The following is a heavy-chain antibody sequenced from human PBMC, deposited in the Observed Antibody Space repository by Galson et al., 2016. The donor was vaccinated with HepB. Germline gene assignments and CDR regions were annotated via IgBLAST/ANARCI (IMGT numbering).Heavy chain of an antibody. CDR2: ITRSSDTI. CDR1: GFSFSTYS. Sequence: SLRLSCAASGFSFSTYSMNWVRQASGKGLEWVAYITRSSDTIHYADSVKGRFTISRDNAENALYLHMDSLRDEDTALYYCTRDPHALDFWGQGTLVTVSS. CDR3: TRDPHALDF. J-gene: IGHJ4*02. V-gene: IGHV3-48*02.